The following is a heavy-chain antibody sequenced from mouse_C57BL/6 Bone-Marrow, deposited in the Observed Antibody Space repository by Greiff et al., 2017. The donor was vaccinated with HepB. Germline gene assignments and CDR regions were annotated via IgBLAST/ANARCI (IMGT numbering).Heavy chain of an antibody. J-gene: IGHJ2*01. Sequence: EVMLVESGGGLVKPGGSLKLSCAASGFTFSDYGMHWVRQAPEKGLEWVAYISSGSSTIYYADTVKGRFTISRDNAKNTLFLQMTSLRSEDTAMYYCARWGGDYYYFDYWGQGTTLTVSS. CDR1: GFTFSDYG. CDR2: ISSGSSTI. D-gene: IGHD2-13*01. V-gene: IGHV5-17*01. CDR3: ARWGGDYYYFDY.